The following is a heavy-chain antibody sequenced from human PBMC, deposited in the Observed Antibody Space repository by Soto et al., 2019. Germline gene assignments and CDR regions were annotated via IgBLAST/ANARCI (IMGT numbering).Heavy chain of an antibody. J-gene: IGHJ4*02. CDR1: GFTFSSYG. Sequence: QVQLVESGGGVVQPGRSLRLSCAASGFTFSSYGMQWVRQAPGKGLEWVAVISYDGSNKYYADSVKGRFTISRDNSKNTLYLQMNSLRAEDTAVYYCAKDPLRYRSGGSFFDYWGQGTLVTVSS. CDR2: ISYDGSNK. CDR3: AKDPLRYRSGGSFFDY. V-gene: IGHV3-30*18. D-gene: IGHD2-15*01.